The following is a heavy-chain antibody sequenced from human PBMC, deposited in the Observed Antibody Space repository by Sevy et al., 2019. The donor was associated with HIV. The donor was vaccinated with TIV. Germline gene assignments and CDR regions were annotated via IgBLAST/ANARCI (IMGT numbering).Heavy chain of an antibody. CDR3: ARSKVGVGDAFDI. V-gene: IGHV3-74*01. CDR2: LNYDGSYT. D-gene: IGHD3-16*01. J-gene: IGHJ3*02. Sequence: GGSLRLSCAASGFTFSSHWMQWIRQAPGKGLVWVSCLNYDGSYTNYADSVKGRFTISRDNAKSTLYLQMNSLRAEDTALYYCARSKVGVGDAFDIWGQWTMVTVSS. CDR1: GFTFSSHW.